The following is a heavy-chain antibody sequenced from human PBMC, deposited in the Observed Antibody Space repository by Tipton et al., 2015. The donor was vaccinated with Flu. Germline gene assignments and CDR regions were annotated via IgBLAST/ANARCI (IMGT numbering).Heavy chain of an antibody. CDR2: NSHREGT. D-gene: IGHD3-10*01. CDR1: GGSFRDYF. J-gene: IGHJ4*02. CDR3: ARSTYHYGSGSSDY. V-gene: IGHV4-34*01. Sequence: GLVKPSETLSLTCAVSGGSFRDYFWTWIRQTPGKGLEWIGENSHREGTKYNPSLKSRVAISLDTSKKQFSLKLTSVTAADTAVYYCARSTYHYGSGSSDYWGQGTLVTVSS.